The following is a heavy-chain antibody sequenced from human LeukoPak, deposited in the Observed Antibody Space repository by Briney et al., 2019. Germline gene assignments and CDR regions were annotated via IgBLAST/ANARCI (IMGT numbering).Heavy chain of an antibody. CDR1: GGSISNYY. Sequence: SETLSLTCTVSGGSISNYYWSWIRQPPGKGLEWIGYIYYSGSTNYNPSLKSRVTISVDTSKNQFSLKLSSVTAADTAVYYCARGGMVRGVIISSDAFDIWGQGTMVTVSS. CDR2: IYYSGST. D-gene: IGHD3-10*01. V-gene: IGHV4-59*01. CDR3: ARGGMVRGVIISSDAFDI. J-gene: IGHJ3*02.